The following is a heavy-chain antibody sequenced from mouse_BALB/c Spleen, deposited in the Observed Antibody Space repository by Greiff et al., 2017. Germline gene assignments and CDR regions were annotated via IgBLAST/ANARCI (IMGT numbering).Heavy chain of an antibody. J-gene: IGHJ3*01. V-gene: IGHV7-3*02. CDR1: GFTFTDYY. CDR3: ARGMITTSAWFAY. D-gene: IGHD2-4*01. Sequence: DVHLVESGGGLVQPGGSLRLSCATSGFTFTDYYMSWVRQPPGKALEWLGFIRNKANGYTTEYSASVKGRFTISRDNSQSILYLQMNTLRAEDSATYYCARGMITTSAWFAYWGQGTLVTVSA. CDR2: IRNKANGYTT.